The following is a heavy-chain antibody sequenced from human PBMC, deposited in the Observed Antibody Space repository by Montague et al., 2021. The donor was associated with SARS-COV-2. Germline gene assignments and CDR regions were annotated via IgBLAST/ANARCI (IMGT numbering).Heavy chain of an antibody. CDR2: MNPNSGNT. CDR1: GYTFTSYD. J-gene: IGHJ4*02. Sequence: SVKVSCKASGYTFTSYDINWVRQATGRGLEWMGWMNPNSGNTGYAQKFQGRVTMTRNTSISTAYMELSSLRSEDTAVYYCARGVRVSAVVIVVVITTYYFDYWGQGTLVTVSS. CDR3: ARGVRVSAVVIVVVITTYYFDY. V-gene: IGHV1-8*01. D-gene: IGHD3-22*01.